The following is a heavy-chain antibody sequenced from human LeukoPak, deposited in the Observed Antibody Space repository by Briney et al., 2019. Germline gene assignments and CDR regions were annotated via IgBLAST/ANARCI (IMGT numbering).Heavy chain of an antibody. D-gene: IGHD2-2*01. J-gene: IGHJ5*02. Sequence: ASVKVSCKASGYTFTSYGISWVRQAPGQGLAWMGWINAYNGNTNYAQKLQGRVTMTTDTSTSTAYMELRSLRSDDTAVYYCARDTFDIVVAPAAYNWFDPWGQGTLVTVSS. V-gene: IGHV1-18*01. CDR1: GYTFTSYG. CDR2: INAYNGNT. CDR3: ARDTFDIVVAPAAYNWFDP.